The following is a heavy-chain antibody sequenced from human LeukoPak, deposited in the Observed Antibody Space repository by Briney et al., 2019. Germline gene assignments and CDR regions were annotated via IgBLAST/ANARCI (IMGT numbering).Heavy chain of an antibody. CDR3: AKVMKLRSSSGKNDFDY. Sequence: GGSLRLSCAASGFTFSSYAMSWVRQAPGKGLEWVSGISGSGDTTYYADSVKGRFTISRDNSKNTLYLQMNSLRAEDTAVYYCAKVMKLRSSSGKNDFDYWGQGTLVTVSS. CDR1: GFTFSSYA. D-gene: IGHD6-13*01. V-gene: IGHV3-23*01. J-gene: IGHJ4*02. CDR2: ISGSGDTT.